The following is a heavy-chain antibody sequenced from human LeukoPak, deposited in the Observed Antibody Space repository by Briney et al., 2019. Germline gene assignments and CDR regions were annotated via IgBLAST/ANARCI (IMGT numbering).Heavy chain of an antibody. Sequence: SETLSLTCTVSGYSISSAYYWGWIRQPPGKGLEWIGSIYDSGSTYYNPSLKSRVTISVDTSKNQFSLKLSSVTAADTAVYYCASLISYYYDSSGPSDAFNIWGQGTMVTVSS. V-gene: IGHV4-38-2*02. CDR1: GYSISSAYY. CDR2: IYDSGST. J-gene: IGHJ3*02. CDR3: ASLISYYYDSSGPSDAFNI. D-gene: IGHD3-22*01.